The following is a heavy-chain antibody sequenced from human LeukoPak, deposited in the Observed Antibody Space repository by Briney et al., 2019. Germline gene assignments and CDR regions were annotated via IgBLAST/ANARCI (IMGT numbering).Heavy chain of an antibody. CDR3: ARVSSGWDLDY. D-gene: IGHD6-19*01. Sequence: SETLSLTCTVSGGSISSGSYYWRWIRQPAGKVLEWIGRIYTSGSTNYNPSLKSRVTISVDTSKNQFSLKLSSVTAADTAVYYCARVSSGWDLDYWGQGTLVTVSS. CDR1: GGSISSGSYY. CDR2: IYTSGST. J-gene: IGHJ4*02. V-gene: IGHV4-61*02.